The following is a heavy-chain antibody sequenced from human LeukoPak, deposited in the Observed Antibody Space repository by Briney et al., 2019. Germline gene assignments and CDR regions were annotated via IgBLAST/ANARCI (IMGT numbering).Heavy chain of an antibody. CDR2: ISSSGSTI. J-gene: IGHJ4*02. CDR3: AKDRRAGSYDY. V-gene: IGHV3-11*01. CDR1: GFTFSDYY. Sequence: GGSLRLSCAASGFTFSDYYMSWIRQAPGKGLEWVSYISSSGSTIYYADSVKGRFTISRDNAKNSLYLQMNSLRAEDTAVYYCAKDRRAGSYDYWGQGTLVTVSS. D-gene: IGHD3-10*01.